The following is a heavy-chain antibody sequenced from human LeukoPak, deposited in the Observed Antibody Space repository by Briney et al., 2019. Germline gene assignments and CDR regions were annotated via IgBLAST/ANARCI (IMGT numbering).Heavy chain of an antibody. Sequence: SGTLSLTCAVSGGSISSSNWWSWVRQPPGKGLEWIGEIYHSGSTNYNPSLKSRVTISVDKSKNQFSLKLSSVTAADTAVYYCAREGYYDSSGYYYVIDSWGQGTLVTVSS. J-gene: IGHJ5*01. CDR1: GGSISSSNW. D-gene: IGHD3-22*01. V-gene: IGHV4-4*02. CDR3: AREGYYDSSGYYYVIDS. CDR2: IYHSGST.